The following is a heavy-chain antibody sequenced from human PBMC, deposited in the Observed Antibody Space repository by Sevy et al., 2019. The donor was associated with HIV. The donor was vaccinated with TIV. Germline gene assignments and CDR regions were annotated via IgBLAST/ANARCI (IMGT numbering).Heavy chain of an antibody. CDR1: GYTYTGYY. V-gene: IGHV1-2*06. CDR2: INPNSGGT. J-gene: IGHJ6*02. Sequence: ASVKVSCKASGYTYTGYYMHWVRQAPRQGLEWMGRINPNSGGTNYAQKFQGRVTMTRDTSISTAYMELSRLRSDDTAVYYCARLKYPYSFYGMDVWGQGTTVTVSS. D-gene: IGHD3-16*01. CDR3: ARLKYPYSFYGMDV.